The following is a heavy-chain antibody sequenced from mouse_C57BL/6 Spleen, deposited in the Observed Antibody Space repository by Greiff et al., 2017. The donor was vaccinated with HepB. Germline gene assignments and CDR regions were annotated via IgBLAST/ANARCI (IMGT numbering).Heavy chain of an antibody. Sequence: EVKLVESGPELVKPGASVKISCKASGYSFTGYYMNWVKQSPEKSLEWIGEINPSTGGTTYNQKFKAKATLTVDKSSSTAYMQLKSLTSEDSAVYYCARGNPCYFDYWGQGTTLTVSS. J-gene: IGHJ2*01. CDR3: ARGNPCYFDY. V-gene: IGHV1-42*01. D-gene: IGHD2-1*01. CDR1: GYSFTGYY. CDR2: INPSTGGT.